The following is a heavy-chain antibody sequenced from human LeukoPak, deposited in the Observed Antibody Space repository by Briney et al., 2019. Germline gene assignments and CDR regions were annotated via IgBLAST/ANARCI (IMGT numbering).Heavy chain of an antibody. J-gene: IGHJ4*02. D-gene: IGHD3-10*01. CDR1: GSTFTIYG. Sequence: GASVTVSFKSSGSTFTIYGISWVRQAPGQGLEWMGWISAYNGNTNYAQKLQGRVTMTTDTSTSTAYMELRSLRSDDTAVYYCARGRKLWFGEHSDYWGQGTLVTVSS. CDR3: ARGRKLWFGEHSDY. V-gene: IGHV1-18*01. CDR2: ISAYNGNT.